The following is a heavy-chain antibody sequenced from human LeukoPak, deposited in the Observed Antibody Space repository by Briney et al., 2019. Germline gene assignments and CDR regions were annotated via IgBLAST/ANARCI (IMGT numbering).Heavy chain of an antibody. Sequence: SSETLSLTCTVSDGSISSSSYYWGWIRQPPGKGLEWIGTIYYSGSTYYNPSLKSRVTMSVDTSKNQFSLKLTSVTAADTAVYYCARQGRYYGSGSYFDYWGQGTLVTVSS. CDR3: ARQGRYYGSGSYFDY. V-gene: IGHV4-39*01. J-gene: IGHJ4*02. CDR2: IYYSGST. D-gene: IGHD3-10*01. CDR1: DGSISSSSYY.